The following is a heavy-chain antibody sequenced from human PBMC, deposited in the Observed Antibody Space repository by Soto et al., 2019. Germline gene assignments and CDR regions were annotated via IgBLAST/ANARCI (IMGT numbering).Heavy chain of an antibody. CDR1: GYSFSNYW. Sequence: PGESLKISCKGSGYSFSNYWLVWVRQMPGKGLEWMGIIYPDDSDARYSPSFQGQVTISADKSINTAYLQWSSLKASDTAMYYCAKHSHSASYYWASDIWGQGTMVTVSS. D-gene: IGHD1-26*01. J-gene: IGHJ3*02. V-gene: IGHV5-51*01. CDR3: AKHSHSASYYWASDI. CDR2: IYPDDSDA.